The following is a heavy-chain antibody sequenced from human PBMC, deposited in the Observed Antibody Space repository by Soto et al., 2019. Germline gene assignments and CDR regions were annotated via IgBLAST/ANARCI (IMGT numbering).Heavy chain of an antibody. CDR3: TTALRVSNVLRFLEWLLPEVDY. J-gene: IGHJ4*02. V-gene: IGHV3-15*01. D-gene: IGHD3-3*01. CDR1: GFTFSNAW. Sequence: EVQLVESGGGLVKPGGSLRLSCAASGFTFSNAWMSWVRQAPGKGLEWVGRIKSKTDGGTTDYAAPVKGRFTISRDDSKNTLYLQMNSLKTEDTAVYYCTTALRVSNVLRFLEWLLPEVDYWGQGTLVTVSS. CDR2: IKSKTDGGTT.